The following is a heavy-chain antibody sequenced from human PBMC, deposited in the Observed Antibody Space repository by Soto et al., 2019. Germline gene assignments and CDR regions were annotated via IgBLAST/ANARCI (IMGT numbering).Heavy chain of an antibody. D-gene: IGHD2-15*01. Sequence: ASVKVSCKASGYTFTSYAMHWVRQAPGQRLEWMGWINAGNGNTKYSQKFQGRVTITRDTSASTAYMELSSLRSEDTAVYHCARALLIGCSGGSCYWPLYYYYGMDVWGQGTTVTVSS. J-gene: IGHJ6*02. CDR2: INAGNGNT. V-gene: IGHV1-3*01. CDR3: ARALLIGCSGGSCYWPLYYYYGMDV. CDR1: GYTFTSYA.